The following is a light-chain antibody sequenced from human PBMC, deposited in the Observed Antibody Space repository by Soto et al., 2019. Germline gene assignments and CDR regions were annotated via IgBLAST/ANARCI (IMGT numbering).Light chain of an antibody. CDR1: QSISNY. J-gene: IGKJ1*01. V-gene: IGKV1-39*01. CDR2: AAS. Sequence: DIQMTQSPSYLSASVCDRVTITCRASQSISNYLNWYQQKPVKAPNLLIYAASSLQSGVPSRFSGSGSRTDFTLTISSLQPEDVATYYCQQSISTPRTFGQGTKVDIK. CDR3: QQSISTPRT.